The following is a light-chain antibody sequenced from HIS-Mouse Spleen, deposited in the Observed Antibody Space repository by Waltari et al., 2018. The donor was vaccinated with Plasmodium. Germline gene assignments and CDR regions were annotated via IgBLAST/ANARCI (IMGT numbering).Light chain of an antibody. CDR3: YSTDSSGNHRV. V-gene: IGLV3-10*01. Sequence: SYELTQPPSVSVSPGQTARITCSGDALPKKYAYWYQQKSGQAPVLVIYEDSTRPSGIPGRFSGSSSGTMATLTISGAQVEDEADYDCYSTDSSGNHRVFGGGTKLTVL. J-gene: IGLJ3*02. CDR2: EDS. CDR1: ALPKKY.